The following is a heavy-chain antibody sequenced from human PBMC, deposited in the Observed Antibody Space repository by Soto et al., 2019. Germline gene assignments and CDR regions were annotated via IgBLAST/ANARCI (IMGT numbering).Heavy chain of an antibody. V-gene: IGHV4-59*08. D-gene: IGHD2-8*01. Sequence: QVQLQASGPGLVKPSDTLSLTCTVSGDSIGTYNWGWIRQPPGKRLEWIGYIYSNGGTSYNPALKSRVTISTNTSPKQFSLRRSSVTAADTAVYYCVRQGIEALNGLVDVWGQGTTISLSS. CDR2: IYSNGGT. CDR1: GDSIGTYN. J-gene: IGHJ6*02. CDR3: VRQGIEALNGLVDV.